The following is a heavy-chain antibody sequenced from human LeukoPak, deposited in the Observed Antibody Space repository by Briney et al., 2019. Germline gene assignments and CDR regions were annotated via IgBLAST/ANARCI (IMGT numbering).Heavy chain of an antibody. CDR1: GVSFSGYY. Sequence: SETLSLTCAVYGVSFSGYYWSWLRQPPGKGLEWLGEINHSGSTNYNPSLKSRVTISVDTSKNQFSLKLSSVTAADTAVYYCARVVRGVPFDYWGQGTLVTVSS. CDR2: INHSGST. J-gene: IGHJ4*02. V-gene: IGHV4-34*01. CDR3: ARVVRGVPFDY. D-gene: IGHD3-10*01.